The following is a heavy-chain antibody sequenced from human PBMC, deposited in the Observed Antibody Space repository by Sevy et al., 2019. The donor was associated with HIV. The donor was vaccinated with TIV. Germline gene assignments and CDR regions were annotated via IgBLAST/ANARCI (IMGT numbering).Heavy chain of an antibody. CDR3: ARVARDGYNLGLFDY. CDR1: GGTFSSYA. CDR2: IIPIFGTA. Sequence: ASVKVSCKASGGTFSSYAISWVRQAPGQGLEWMGGIIPIFGTANYAQKFQGRVTITAEESTSTAYMELSSLRSEDTAVYYCARVARDGYNLGLFDYWGQGTLVTVSS. V-gene: IGHV1-69*13. D-gene: IGHD5-12*01. J-gene: IGHJ4*02.